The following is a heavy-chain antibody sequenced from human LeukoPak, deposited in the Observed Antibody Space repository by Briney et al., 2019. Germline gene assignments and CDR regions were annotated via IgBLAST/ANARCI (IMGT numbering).Heavy chain of an antibody. D-gene: IGHD4-11*01. Sequence: GGSLRLSCAASGFNISKYDTHWVRQTTKRRLEWVSGIGIPGDVYYVDAVKGRFTISRENAKNSVYLQMNSLRDGDTAVYFCAKAFDYNGLRGEGGSFDYWGQGAQVTVSS. CDR2: IGIPGDV. CDR3: AKAFDYNGLRGEGGSFDY. V-gene: IGHV3-13*01. J-gene: IGHJ4*02. CDR1: GFNISKYD.